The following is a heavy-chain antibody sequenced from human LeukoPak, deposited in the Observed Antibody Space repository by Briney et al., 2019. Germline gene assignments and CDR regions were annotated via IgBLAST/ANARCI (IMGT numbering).Heavy chain of an antibody. CDR3: ARDRFRYFDWLLSDYYGMDV. J-gene: IGHJ6*02. CDR2: INPSGGST. CDR1: GYTFTSYY. D-gene: IGHD3-9*01. V-gene: IGHV1-46*01. Sequence: ASVKVSCKASGYTFTSYYRHWVRQAPGQGLEWMGMINPSGGSTSYAQKFQGRVTMTRDTSTSTVYMELSSLRSEDTAVYYCARDRFRYFDWLLSDYYGMDVWGQGTTVTVSS.